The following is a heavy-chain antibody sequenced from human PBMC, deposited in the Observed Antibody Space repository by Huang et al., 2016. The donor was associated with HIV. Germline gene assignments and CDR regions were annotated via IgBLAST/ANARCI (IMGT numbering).Heavy chain of an antibody. CDR3: ARAGSGWALDAFDI. CDR2: MNPVNGYT. CDR1: GYSFTDYD. V-gene: IGHV1-8*03. D-gene: IGHD6-19*01. J-gene: IGHJ3*02. Sequence: QVQLVQSGAEVKKPGASVKVSCKGSGYSFTDYDINWVRQATGQGLECMGGMNPVNGYTGYAQKFQGRVTFSRNTSVNTAYMELSSLRSDDTAVYYCARAGSGWALDAFDIWGQGTVVIVSS.